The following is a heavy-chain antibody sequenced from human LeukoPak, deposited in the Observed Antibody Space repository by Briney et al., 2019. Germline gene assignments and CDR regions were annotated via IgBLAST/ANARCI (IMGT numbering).Heavy chain of an antibody. CDR2: IYPGDSDA. D-gene: IGHD2-2*01. Sequence: GESLKISCKASGYGFADFWIGWVRQMPGKGLEWMGIIYPGDSDARYSPSFQGQVTISADKSISTAYLHWSSLKASDTAMYYCARWLGYCSSTSCYQPFDYWGQGTLVTVSS. J-gene: IGHJ4*02. V-gene: IGHV5-51*01. CDR1: GYGFADFW. CDR3: ARWLGYCSSTSCYQPFDY.